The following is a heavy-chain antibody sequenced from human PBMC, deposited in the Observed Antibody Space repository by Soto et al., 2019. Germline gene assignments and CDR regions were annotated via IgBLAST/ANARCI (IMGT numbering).Heavy chain of an antibody. D-gene: IGHD2-2*01. CDR3: ASSPRGYCSSTSCRELGNYYGMDV. V-gene: IGHV5-10-1*01. CDR1: GDKVSTWHNFTSYW. Sequence: PGESLKISCMGSGDKVSTWHNFTSYWIAWVRQMPGKGLGWMGRIDPSDSYTNYSPSFQGHVTISADKSISTAYLQWSSLKASDTAMYYCASSPRGYCSSTSCRELGNYYGMDVWGQGTTVTVSS. J-gene: IGHJ6*02. CDR2: IDPSDSYT.